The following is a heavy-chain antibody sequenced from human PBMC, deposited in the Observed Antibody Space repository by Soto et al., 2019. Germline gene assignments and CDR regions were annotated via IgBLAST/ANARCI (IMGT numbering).Heavy chain of an antibody. J-gene: IGHJ6*02. V-gene: IGHV1-8*01. D-gene: IGHD3-3*01. CDR2: MNPNSGNT. CDR1: GYTSTSYD. CDR3: ARGRTGYDFWSGYYYYYYGMDV. Sequence: ASVKVSCKASGYTSTSYDINWVRQATGQGLEWMGWMNPNSGNTGYAQKFQGRVTMTRNTSISTAYMELSSLRSEDTAVYYCARGRTGYDFWSGYYYYYYGMDVWGQGTTVTV.